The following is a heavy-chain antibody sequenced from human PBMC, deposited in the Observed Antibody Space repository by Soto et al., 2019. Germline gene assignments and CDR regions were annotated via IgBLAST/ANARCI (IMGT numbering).Heavy chain of an antibody. CDR2: TYYRSKWYN. V-gene: IGHV6-1*01. Sequence: PSQTLSLTCAISGDSVSSNSAAWNWIRQSPSRGLEWLGRTYYRSKWYNDYAVSVKSRITINPDTSKNQFSLQLNSVTPEDTAVYYCARERITMVRGVSNNWFDPWGQGTLVTVSS. CDR1: GDSVSSNSAA. J-gene: IGHJ5*02. CDR3: ARERITMVRGVSNNWFDP. D-gene: IGHD3-10*01.